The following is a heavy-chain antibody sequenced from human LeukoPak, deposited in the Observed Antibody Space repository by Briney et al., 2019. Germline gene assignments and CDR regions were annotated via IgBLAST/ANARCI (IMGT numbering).Heavy chain of an antibody. V-gene: IGHV3-33*08. Sequence: GRSLRLSCAASGFTFSSYGMHWVRQAPGKGLEWVAVIWYDGSNKYYADSVKGRFTISRDNSKNTLYLQMNSLRAEDTAVYYCARNGGSYWDYFDYWGQGTLVTVSS. D-gene: IGHD1-26*01. CDR3: ARNGGSYWDYFDY. CDR1: GFTFSSYG. CDR2: IWYDGSNK. J-gene: IGHJ4*02.